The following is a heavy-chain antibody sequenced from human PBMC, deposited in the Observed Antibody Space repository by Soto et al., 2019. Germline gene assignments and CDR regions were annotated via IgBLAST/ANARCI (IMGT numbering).Heavy chain of an antibody. CDR2: IKKKSDGGTT. Sequence: GGSLRLSCAASGFIITDAWMTWVRQSPGKQLEWVGRIKKKSDGGTTDYAAPVKGRFTISRDDSKSTVYLQMSSLETEDTAVYYCITVRWIELRRLDYWGQGTRATVSS. J-gene: IGHJ4*02. V-gene: IGHV3-15*07. CDR3: ITVRWIELRRLDY. CDR1: GFIITDAW. D-gene: IGHD1-7*01.